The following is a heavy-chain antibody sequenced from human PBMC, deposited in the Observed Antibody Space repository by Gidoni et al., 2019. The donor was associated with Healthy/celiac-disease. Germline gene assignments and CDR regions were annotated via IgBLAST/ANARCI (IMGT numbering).Heavy chain of an antibody. CDR1: GFTFSNAW. V-gene: IGHV3-15*01. CDR2: IKSKTEGGTT. J-gene: IGHJ6*02. D-gene: IGHD3-3*01. Sequence: EVQLVESGGGLVKPGGSLRLSCAASGFTFSNAWMSWVRQAPGKGLEWVGRIKSKTEGGTTDYAAPVKGRFTISRDDSKNTLYLQMNSLKTEDTAVYYCTTLQPLYDFWSGYSAYYYYGMDVWGQGTTVTVSS. CDR3: TTLQPLYDFWSGYSAYYYYGMDV.